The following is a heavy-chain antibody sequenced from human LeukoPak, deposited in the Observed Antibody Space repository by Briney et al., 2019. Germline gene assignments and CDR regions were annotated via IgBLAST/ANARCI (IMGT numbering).Heavy chain of an antibody. Sequence: PSETLSLTCTVPGGSISSGGYYWSWIRQHPGKGLEWIGYIYYSGSTYYNPSLKSRVTISVDTSKNQFSLKLSSVTAADTAVYYCARGTTGTQDYWGQGTLVTVSS. D-gene: IGHD1-1*01. J-gene: IGHJ4*02. CDR2: IYYSGST. CDR1: GGSISSGGYY. V-gene: IGHV4-31*03. CDR3: ARGTTGTQDY.